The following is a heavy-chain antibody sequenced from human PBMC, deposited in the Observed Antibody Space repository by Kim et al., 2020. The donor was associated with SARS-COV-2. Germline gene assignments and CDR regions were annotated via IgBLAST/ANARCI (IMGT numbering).Heavy chain of an antibody. Sequence: PSLKSRVTISLHTSKTQFSLKLSSVTAADTAVYYWSRSVSYYVLSYFDYWGQGTLVTVSS. J-gene: IGHJ4*02. D-gene: IGHD3-10*01. V-gene: IGHV4-39*01. CDR3: SRSVSYYVLSYFDY.